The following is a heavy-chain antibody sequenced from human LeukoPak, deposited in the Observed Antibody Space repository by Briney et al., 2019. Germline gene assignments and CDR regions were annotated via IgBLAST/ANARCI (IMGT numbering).Heavy chain of an antibody. Sequence: GGSLRLSCAASGFTFSTSWMTWVRQAPGKGLERVAIINVDDSSKSYLDSVKGRFTISRDNARNSLFLQMNNLRAEDTAVYYCARDRAYSTLDFWGQGTLVAVSS. CDR2: INVDDSSK. V-gene: IGHV3-7*01. CDR1: GFTFSTSW. CDR3: ARDRAYSTLDF. D-gene: IGHD4-11*01. J-gene: IGHJ4*02.